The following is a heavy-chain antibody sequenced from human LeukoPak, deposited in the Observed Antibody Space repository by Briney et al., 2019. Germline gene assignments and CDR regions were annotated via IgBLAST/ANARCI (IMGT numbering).Heavy chain of an antibody. CDR1: YGSISTSNW. CDR3: AKDPRLDEWLRFPSWFDP. V-gene: IGHV4-4*02. J-gene: IGHJ5*02. CDR2: ISHSGTT. D-gene: IGHD5-12*01. Sequence: PSETLSLTCAVSYGSISTSNWWTWVRQPPGKGLEWIGEISHSGTTNYNPSLKSRVTISVDKSKNQFSLKLSSVTAADTAVYYCAKDPRLDEWLRFPSWFDPWGQGTLVTVSS.